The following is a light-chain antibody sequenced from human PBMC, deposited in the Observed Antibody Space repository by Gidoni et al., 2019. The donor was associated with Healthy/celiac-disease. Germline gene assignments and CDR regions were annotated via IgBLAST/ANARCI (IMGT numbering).Light chain of an antibody. CDR2: LGS. J-gene: IGKJ3*01. CDR1: QSLLHSNGYIY. Sequence: DIVMTQSPLSLPVTPGEPASISCRSSQSLLHSNGYIYLDWYLQKPGQSPQLLIYLGSNRASGVPDRFSGSGSGTDFTLKISRVEAEDVGVYYCMQALQTPLFTFGPGTKVDIK. CDR3: MQALQTPLFT. V-gene: IGKV2-28*01.